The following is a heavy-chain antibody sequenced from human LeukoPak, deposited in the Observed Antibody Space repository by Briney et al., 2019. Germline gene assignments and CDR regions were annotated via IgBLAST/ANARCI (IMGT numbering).Heavy chain of an antibody. Sequence: ASVKVSCKASGYTFTSYYMHWVRQAPGQGLEWMGIINPSGGSTSYAQKFQGRVTMTRDTSTSTVYMELSSLRSEDTAVYYCAKGRVGHSPGYYYGNDAFDIWGQGTMVTVSS. CDR3: AKGRVGHSPGYYYGNDAFDI. J-gene: IGHJ3*02. D-gene: IGHD3-22*01. CDR2: INPSGGST. CDR1: GYTFTSYY. V-gene: IGHV1-46*01.